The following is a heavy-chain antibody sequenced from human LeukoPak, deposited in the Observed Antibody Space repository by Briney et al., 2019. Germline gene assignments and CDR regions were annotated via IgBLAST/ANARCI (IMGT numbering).Heavy chain of an antibody. D-gene: IGHD6-6*01. Sequence: ASVKVSCKASGYTFTSYYMHWVRQAPGQGLEWMGIINPSGGSTSYAQKFQGRVTITRNTSISTAYMELSSLRSEDTAVYYCARVGRIAAPRRRWFDPWGQGTLVTVSS. V-gene: IGHV1-46*01. CDR3: ARVGRIAAPRRRWFDP. CDR2: INPSGGST. J-gene: IGHJ5*02. CDR1: GYTFTSYY.